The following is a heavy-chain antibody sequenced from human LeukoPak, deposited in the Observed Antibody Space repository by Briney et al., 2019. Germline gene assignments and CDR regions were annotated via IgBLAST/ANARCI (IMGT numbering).Heavy chain of an antibody. J-gene: IGHJ4*02. CDR1: GGTFSSYA. D-gene: IGHD2-2*01. Sequence: SVKVSCKASGGTFSSYAISWVRQAPGQGLEWMGRIIPIFGTANYAQKFQGRVTITTDESTSTAYMELSSLRSEDTAVYYCARGYCSSTSCYPDFDYWDQGTLVTVSS. CDR2: IIPIFGTA. V-gene: IGHV1-69*05. CDR3: ARGYCSSTSCYPDFDY.